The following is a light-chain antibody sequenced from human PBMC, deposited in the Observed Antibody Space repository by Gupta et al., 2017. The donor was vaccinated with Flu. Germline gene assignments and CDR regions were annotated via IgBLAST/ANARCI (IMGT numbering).Light chain of an antibody. Sequence: GDEVTISCRASQAMSTYLNWYQHKPGSAPKLLIYAASNLHTGVPSRFSGTGSGTDFTLTISSLQPEDFATYYCQQSYSSPYTFGQRTKLEIK. CDR2: AAS. J-gene: IGKJ2*01. CDR3: QQSYSSPYT. CDR1: QAMSTY. V-gene: IGKV1-39*01.